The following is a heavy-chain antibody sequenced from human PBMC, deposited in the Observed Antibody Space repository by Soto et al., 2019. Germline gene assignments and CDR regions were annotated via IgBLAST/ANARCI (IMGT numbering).Heavy chain of an antibody. V-gene: IGHV4-59*01. D-gene: IGHD1-26*01. Sequence: KLSETLSLTCSVSNVSISSSYWNWLRQAPGKGLEWIGFVYYTGTIKYNPSLKSRVTISVDTSRNEFSLRLTSVTTADTAFYFCARDFAGRGPFDPWGPGTLVTVS. CDR1: NVSISSSY. CDR3: ARDFAGRGPFDP. J-gene: IGHJ5*01. CDR2: VYYTGTI.